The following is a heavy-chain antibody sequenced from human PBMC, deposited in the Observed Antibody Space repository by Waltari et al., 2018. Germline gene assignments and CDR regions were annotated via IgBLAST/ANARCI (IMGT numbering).Heavy chain of an antibody. CDR1: GFTFSSYG. D-gene: IGHD1-26*01. CDR2: IWYDGSNK. Sequence: QVQLVESGGGVVQPGRSLRLSCAASGFTFSSYGMPWVRQAPGKGLEWVAVIWYDGSNKYYADSVKGRFTISRDNSKNTLYLQMNSLRAEDTAVYYCARAAVGANYYYYGMDVWGQGTTVTVSS. V-gene: IGHV3-33*01. CDR3: ARAAVGANYYYYGMDV. J-gene: IGHJ6*02.